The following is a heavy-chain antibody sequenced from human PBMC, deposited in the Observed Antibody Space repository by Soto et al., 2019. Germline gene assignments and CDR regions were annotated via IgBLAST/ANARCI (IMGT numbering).Heavy chain of an antibody. CDR2: IYYGGRS. V-gene: IGHV4-30-4*01. J-gene: IGHJ4*02. D-gene: IGHD3-9*01. CDR1: GGSVSSDDYY. CDR3: ARTVILTGYYLREFDF. Sequence: KTSETLSLTCTVSGGSVSSDDYYWTWIRQPPGKGLEWIGNIYYGGRSNSHPSLESRVSISIDTSNNLFSLKLRSVTAADTAMYYCARTVILTGYYLREFDFWGQGTLVTVSS.